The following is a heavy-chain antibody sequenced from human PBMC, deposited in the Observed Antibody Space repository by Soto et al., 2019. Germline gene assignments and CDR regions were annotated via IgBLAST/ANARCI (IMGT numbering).Heavy chain of an antibody. Sequence: EVQLAESGGGLVKPGGSLRLSCAASGFTFSSYSMNWVRQAPGKGLEWVSSISSSSSYIYYADSVKGRFTISRDNAKNSLYLQMNSLRAEDTAVYYCASGGYCSGGSCYKGYWGQGTLVTVSS. CDR1: GFTFSSYS. CDR3: ASGGYCSGGSCYKGY. CDR2: ISSSSSYI. V-gene: IGHV3-21*01. J-gene: IGHJ4*02. D-gene: IGHD2-15*01.